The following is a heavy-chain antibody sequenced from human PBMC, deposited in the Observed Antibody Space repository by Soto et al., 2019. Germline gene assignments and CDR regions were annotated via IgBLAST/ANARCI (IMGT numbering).Heavy chain of an antibody. CDR1: GFTFDDYA. J-gene: IGHJ6*02. Sequence: GGSLRLSCAASGFTFDDYAMHWVRQAPGKGLEWVSGISWNSGSIGYADSVKGRFTISRDNAKNSLYLQMNSLRAEDTALYYCAKAPYPLYYYGMDVWGQGTTVTVSS. CDR3: AKAPYPLYYYGMDV. V-gene: IGHV3-9*01. CDR2: ISWNSGSI.